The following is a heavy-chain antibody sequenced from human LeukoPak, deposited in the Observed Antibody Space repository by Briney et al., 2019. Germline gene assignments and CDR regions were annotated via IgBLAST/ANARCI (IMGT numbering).Heavy chain of an antibody. V-gene: IGHV1-69*13. D-gene: IGHD3-22*01. Sequence: ASVKVSCKASGGTFSSYAISWVRQAPGQGLGWMGGIIPIFGTANYAQKFQGRVTITADESTSTAYMELSSLRSEDTAVYYCATEYYYDSSGPFDYWGQGTLVTVSS. CDR2: IIPIFGTA. CDR3: ATEYYYDSSGPFDY. CDR1: GGTFSSYA. J-gene: IGHJ4*02.